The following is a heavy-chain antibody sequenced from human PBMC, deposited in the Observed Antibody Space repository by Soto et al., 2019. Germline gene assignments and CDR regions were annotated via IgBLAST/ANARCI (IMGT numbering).Heavy chain of an antibody. CDR2: ISGSGGST. V-gene: IGHV3-23*01. J-gene: IGHJ4*02. Sequence: HPGGSLRLSCAASGFTFSSYAMSWVRQAPGKGLEWVSAISGSGGSTYYADSVKGRFTISRDNSKNTLYLQMNSLRAEDTAVYYCAKTPLGSYGYSYYFDYWGQGTLVTVSS. D-gene: IGHD5-18*01. CDR3: AKTPLGSYGYSYYFDY. CDR1: GFTFSSYA.